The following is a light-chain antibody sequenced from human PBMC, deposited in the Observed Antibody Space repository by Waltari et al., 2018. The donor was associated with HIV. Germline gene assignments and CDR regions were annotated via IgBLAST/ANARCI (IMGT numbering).Light chain of an antibody. CDR3: AAWDDSLKVV. CDR1: SCSIGSNY. CDR2: STN. Sequence: QSVLTQPPSTSGTRGQRVTISCSGTSCSIGSNYGYWYQQLPGTAPKLLIYSTNQRPSGVPGRFSGSKSGTSASLAISGLQFEDEADYYCAAWDDSLKVVFGGGTKVTVL. J-gene: IGLJ2*01. V-gene: IGLV1-47*02.